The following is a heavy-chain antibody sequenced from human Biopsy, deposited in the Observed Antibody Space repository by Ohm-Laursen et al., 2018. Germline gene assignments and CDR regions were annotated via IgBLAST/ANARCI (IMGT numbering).Heavy chain of an antibody. CDR1: GGSIYNFF. CDR3: ARGRRTSGWPYFDS. Sequence: GTLSLTCTVSGGSIYNFFWSWIRQPPGKGLEWIGYIYYSGSTNYNPSLQNRVTMSVDTSKNQFSLKLSSVIAADTAVYYCARGRRTSGWPYFDSWGQGTLVTVSS. J-gene: IGHJ4*02. D-gene: IGHD6-19*01. V-gene: IGHV4-59*01. CDR2: IYYSGST.